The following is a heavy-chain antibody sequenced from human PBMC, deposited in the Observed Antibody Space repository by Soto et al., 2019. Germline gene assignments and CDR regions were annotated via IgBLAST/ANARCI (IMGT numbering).Heavy chain of an antibody. J-gene: IGHJ4*02. Sequence: EVQLLESGGGLVQPGGSLRLSCAASGFTFSSYAMSWVRQAPGKGLEWVSAISGSGGSTYYADSVKVRFTISRDNSKNTLYLQMNSLRAEDTAVYYCAKPSSGWRRGFDYWGQGTLVTVSS. CDR2: ISGSGGST. CDR1: GFTFSSYA. D-gene: IGHD6-19*01. CDR3: AKPSSGWRRGFDY. V-gene: IGHV3-23*01.